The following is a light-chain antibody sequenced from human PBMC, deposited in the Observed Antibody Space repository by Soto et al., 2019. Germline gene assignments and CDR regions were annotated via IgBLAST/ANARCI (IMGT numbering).Light chain of an antibody. CDR2: GAS. V-gene: IGKV3-20*01. CDR1: QAIRSND. Sequence: EIVLTQSPGTVSLSPGEGSTLSCRASQAIRSNDLAWYQQKPGQAPRLLIYGASGRASGIPDRFNGSGSGTDFALSISRLEPEDSAVYYCQQYSRSLTFGGGTKVELK. CDR3: QQYSRSLT. J-gene: IGKJ4*01.